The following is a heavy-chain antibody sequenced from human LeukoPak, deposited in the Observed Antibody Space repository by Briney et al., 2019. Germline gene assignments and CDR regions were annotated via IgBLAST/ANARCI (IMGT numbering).Heavy chain of an antibody. V-gene: IGHV3-66*02. CDR1: GFTVSSNY. CDR3: ARERFLERGYFDY. CDR2: IYSGGST. Sequence: PGGSLRLSCAASGFTVSSNYMSWVRQAPGKGLEWVSVIYSGGSTYYADSVKGRFTISRDNSKNTLYLQMNSLRAEDTAVYYCARERFLERGYFDYWGQGTLVTVSS. J-gene: IGHJ4*02. D-gene: IGHD3-3*01.